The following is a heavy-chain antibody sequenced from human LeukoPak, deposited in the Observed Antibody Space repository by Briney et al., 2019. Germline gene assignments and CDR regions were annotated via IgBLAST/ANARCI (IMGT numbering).Heavy chain of an antibody. D-gene: IGHD6-13*01. CDR1: GGSISSSSYY. CDR3: ARHRIAAADDAFEI. V-gene: IGHV4-39*01. Sequence: SQTLSLTCTLAGGSISSSSYYWGWIRHPPGKGLEWIGPIYYRGSTYYNPSLKSRVTISGDTSKSLFSLKLSSVTAADTAVYYCARHRIAAADDAFEIWGQGTRVTVPS. J-gene: IGHJ3*02. CDR2: IYYRGST.